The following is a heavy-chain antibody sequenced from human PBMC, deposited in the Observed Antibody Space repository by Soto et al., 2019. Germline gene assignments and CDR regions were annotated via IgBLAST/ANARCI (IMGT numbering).Heavy chain of an antibody. V-gene: IGHV4-59*08. CDR3: ARHGAGGNWFDP. Sequence: SETLSLTCTVSGGSISSYYWSWIRQPPGKGLEWIGYMYYTGSTNYNPSLKSRVTILVDTSKNQFSLILDSVTAADTAVYYCARHGAGGNWFDPWGQGTQVTSPQ. CDR2: MYYTGST. D-gene: IGHD1-26*01. CDR1: GGSISSYY. J-gene: IGHJ5*02.